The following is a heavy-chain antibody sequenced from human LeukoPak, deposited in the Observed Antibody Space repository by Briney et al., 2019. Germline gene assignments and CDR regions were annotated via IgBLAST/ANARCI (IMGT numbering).Heavy chain of an antibody. Sequence: GGSLRLSCAASGFTFSSYWMSWVRRAPGKGLEWVAVISYDGSNKYYADSVKGRFTISRDNSKNTLYLQMNSLRAEDTAVYYCARDGGPVTTGYYYGMDVWGQGTTVTVSS. D-gene: IGHD4-17*01. CDR2: ISYDGSNK. V-gene: IGHV3-30-3*01. CDR1: GFTFSSYW. J-gene: IGHJ6*02. CDR3: ARDGGPVTTGYYYGMDV.